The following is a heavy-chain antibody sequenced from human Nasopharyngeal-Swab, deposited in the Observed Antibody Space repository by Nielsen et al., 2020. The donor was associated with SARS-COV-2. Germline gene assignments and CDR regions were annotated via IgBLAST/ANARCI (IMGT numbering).Heavy chain of an antibody. Sequence: ASVKVSCKASGYTFTSNVLHWVRQAPGPGPEYIGWISTTTGAPNYAQAFPGPFVISLETFVSTTYLQISSLKADDTAVYYCARENQEYANIWIDYWGQGTQVTVSS. CDR1: GYTFTSNV. CDR2: ISTTTGAP. CDR3: ARENQEYANIWIDY. V-gene: IGHV7-4-1*02. D-gene: IGHD1-1*01. J-gene: IGHJ4*02.